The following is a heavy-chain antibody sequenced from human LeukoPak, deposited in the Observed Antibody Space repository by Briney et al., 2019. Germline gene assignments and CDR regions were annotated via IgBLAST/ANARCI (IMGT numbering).Heavy chain of an antibody. CDR3: ARGPYYDFWSGYSQMGLDY. V-gene: IGHV4-59*01. CDR2: IYYSGST. CDR1: GGSISSYY. J-gene: IGHJ4*02. Sequence: SETLSLTCTVSGGSISSYYWSWIRQPPGKGLDWTGYIYYSGSTNYNPSLKSRVTISVDTSKNQFSLKLSSVTAADTAVYYCARGPYYDFWSGYSQMGLDYWGQGTPVTVSS. D-gene: IGHD3-3*01.